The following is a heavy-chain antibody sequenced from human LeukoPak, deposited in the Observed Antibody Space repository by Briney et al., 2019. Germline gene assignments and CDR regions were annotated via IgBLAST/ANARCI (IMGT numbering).Heavy chain of an antibody. Sequence: SVKVSCKASGGTFSSYAISWVRQAPGQGLEWMGGIIPIFGTANYAQKFQGRVTITADKSTSTAYMELSSLRSEDTAVYYCARGSTYYDILTGYKNYYMDVWGKGTTVTVSS. D-gene: IGHD3-9*01. CDR2: IIPIFGTA. CDR1: GGTFSSYA. V-gene: IGHV1-69*06. CDR3: ARGSTYYDILTGYKNYYMDV. J-gene: IGHJ6*03.